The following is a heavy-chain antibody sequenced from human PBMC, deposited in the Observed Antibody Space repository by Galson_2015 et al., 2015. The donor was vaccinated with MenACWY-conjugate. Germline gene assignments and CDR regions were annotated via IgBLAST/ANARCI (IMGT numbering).Heavy chain of an antibody. CDR3: ARDLDTRGYYLDY. CDR1: GYTFITYA. V-gene: IGHV1-3*01. CDR2: IKAGNDNT. J-gene: IGHJ4*02. D-gene: IGHD3-22*01. Sequence: SVKVSCKASGYTFITYAIHWVRQAPGQRLEWMGWIKAGNDNTKYSQKFQGRVTITRDTSASTVYMELSSLRSEDTAVYYCARDLDTRGYYLDYWGQGTLVTVSS.